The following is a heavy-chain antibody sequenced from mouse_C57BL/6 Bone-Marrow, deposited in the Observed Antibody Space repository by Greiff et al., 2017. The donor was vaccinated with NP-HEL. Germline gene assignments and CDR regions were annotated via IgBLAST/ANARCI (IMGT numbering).Heavy chain of an antibody. CDR3: TLTVVADY. CDR1: GFNIKDDY. J-gene: IGHJ2*01. V-gene: IGHV14-4*01. Sequence: VHVKQSGAELVRPGASVKLSCTASGFNIKDDYMHWVKQRPEQGLEWIGWIDPENGDTEYASKFQGKATITADTSSNTAYLQLSSLTSEDTAVYYCTLTVVADYWGQGTTLTVSS. CDR2: IDPENGDT. D-gene: IGHD1-1*01.